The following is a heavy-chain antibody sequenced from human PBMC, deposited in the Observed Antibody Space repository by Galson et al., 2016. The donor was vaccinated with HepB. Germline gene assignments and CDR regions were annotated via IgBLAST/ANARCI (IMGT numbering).Heavy chain of an antibody. J-gene: IGHJ4*02. CDR3: ARTRSPGLRGSQCGPKYCFDN. Sequence: SETLSLTCTVYSGSFSAYYWSWIRQSPGKGLEWIGAVNHLGDTDYDPSLKSRVTISIDTSKNHFSLKLTSGTAADTAVYCCARTRSPGLRGSQCGPKYCFDNWGQGSLVTVSS. CDR1: SGSFSAYY. V-gene: IGHV4-34*01. D-gene: IGHD2/OR15-2a*01. CDR2: VNHLGDT.